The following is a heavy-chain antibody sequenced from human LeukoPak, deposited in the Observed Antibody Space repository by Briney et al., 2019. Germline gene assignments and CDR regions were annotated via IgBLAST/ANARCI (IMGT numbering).Heavy chain of an antibody. J-gene: IGHJ4*02. CDR2: ISYDGSNK. Sequence: GGSLSLSCAASGFTFSSYAMHWVRQAPGKGLEWAAVISYDGSNKYYADSVKGRFTISRDNSKNTLYLQMNSLRAEDTAVYYCARDLGDSGTTPLDYWGQGTLVTVSS. V-gene: IGHV3-30-3*01. CDR1: GFTFSSYA. CDR3: ARDLGDSGTTPLDY. D-gene: IGHD1-7*01.